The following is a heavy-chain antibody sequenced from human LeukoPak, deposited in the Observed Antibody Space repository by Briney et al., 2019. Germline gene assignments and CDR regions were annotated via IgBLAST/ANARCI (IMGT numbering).Heavy chain of an antibody. CDR1: GGSISSSAY. V-gene: IGHV4-39*01. J-gene: IGHJ4*02. CDR2: IYYSKNT. Sequence: SETLSLTCTVSGGSISSSAYWGWIRQPPGKGLEWIGSIYYSKNTYYNPSLKSRVTISADTSKNQFSLTLGSVSATDTAVYYCVSPRGFSYGYFDYWGQGTLVTVSS. D-gene: IGHD5-18*01. CDR3: VSPRGFSYGYFDY.